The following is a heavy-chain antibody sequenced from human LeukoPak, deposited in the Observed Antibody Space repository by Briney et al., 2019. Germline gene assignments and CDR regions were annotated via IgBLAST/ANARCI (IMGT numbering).Heavy chain of an antibody. D-gene: IGHD3-16*01. CDR1: GFTFDDYA. J-gene: IGHJ6*03. Sequence: GGSLRLSCAASGFTFDDYAMHWVRQAPGKGLECVSLISGDGGSTYYADSVKGRFTISRDNSKNSLYLQMNSLRTEDTALYYCAKDIFHAYVWGSAMDVWGKGITVTVSS. V-gene: IGHV3-43*02. CDR2: ISGDGGST. CDR3: AKDIFHAYVWGSAMDV.